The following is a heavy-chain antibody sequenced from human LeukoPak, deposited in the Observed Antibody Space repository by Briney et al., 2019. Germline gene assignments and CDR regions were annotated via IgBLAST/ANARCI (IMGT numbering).Heavy chain of an antibody. CDR1: GFSFSTYW. J-gene: IGHJ4*02. V-gene: IGHV3-74*01. CDR3: ARVSPSRDGY. CDR2: INSDGSRT. D-gene: IGHD5-24*01. Sequence: GGSLRLSCAASGFSFSTYWMHWVRQAPGKGLVWVSRINSDGSRTSYADSVKGRFTISRDNAKNTLYLQMNSLRAEDTAVYYCARVSPSRDGYWGQGTLVTVSS.